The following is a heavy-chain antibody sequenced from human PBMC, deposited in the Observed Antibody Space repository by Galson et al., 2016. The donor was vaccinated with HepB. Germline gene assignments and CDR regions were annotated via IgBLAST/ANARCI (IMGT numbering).Heavy chain of an antibody. D-gene: IGHD3-16*02. CDR2: ISSSSSYI. V-gene: IGHV3-21*01. J-gene: IGHJ3*02. Sequence: SLRLSCAASGFTFSSYSMNWVRQAPGKGLEWVSSISSSSSYIYYADSVKGRFTISRDNAKNSLYLQVNSLRAEDTAVYYCARTYYDYVWGSYRQVFDAFDIWGQGTMVTVSS. CDR1: GFTFSSYS. CDR3: ARTYYDYVWGSYRQVFDAFDI.